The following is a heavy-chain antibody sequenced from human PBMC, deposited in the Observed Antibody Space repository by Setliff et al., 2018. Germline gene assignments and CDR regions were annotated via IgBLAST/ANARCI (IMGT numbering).Heavy chain of an antibody. D-gene: IGHD3-3*01. CDR1: GFIISDYW. V-gene: IGHV3-7*03. CDR2: IRQDGTNK. Sequence: HPGGSLRLSCVASGFIISDYWMTWVRQAPGKGLEWVADIRQDGTNKYYADSVKGRFTISRDNAKNSLYLQMNSLRAEDTALYYCAREVWNYYDKSWSGYADHWGQGALVTVSS. CDR3: AREVWNYYDKSWSGYADH. J-gene: IGHJ4*02.